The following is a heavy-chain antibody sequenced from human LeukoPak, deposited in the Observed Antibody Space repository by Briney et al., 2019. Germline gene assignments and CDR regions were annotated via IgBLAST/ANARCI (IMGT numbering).Heavy chain of an antibody. Sequence: GGSLRLSCAASGFTFDDYAMHWVRQAPGKVLEWVSGISWNSGRINYADSVKGRFTISRDNSKNTLYLQMNSLRAEDTAVYYCARSGPTYYDFWSGSQEVDAFDIWGQGTMVTVSS. CDR3: ARSGPTYYDFWSGSQEVDAFDI. CDR1: GFTFDDYA. D-gene: IGHD3-3*01. V-gene: IGHV3-9*01. J-gene: IGHJ3*02. CDR2: ISWNSGRI.